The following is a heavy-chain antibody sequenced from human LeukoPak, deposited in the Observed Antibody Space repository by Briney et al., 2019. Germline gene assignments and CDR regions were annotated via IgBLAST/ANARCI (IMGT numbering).Heavy chain of an antibody. D-gene: IGHD6-13*01. CDR2: ITASDTTK. CDR1: GLSFSSYN. Sequence: GGSLRLSCAASGLSFSSYNMNWVRQAPGKGPEWVAYITASDTTKYYADSVKGRFTISRDNAKKSLFLQMNSLSPEDTAVYYCAAASAFSSSWRPWGQGTVVTVSS. J-gene: IGHJ5*02. CDR3: AAASAFSSSWRP. V-gene: IGHV3-48*01.